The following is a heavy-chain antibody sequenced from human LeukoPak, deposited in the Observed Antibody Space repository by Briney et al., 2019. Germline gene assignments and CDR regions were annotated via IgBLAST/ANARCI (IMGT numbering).Heavy chain of an antibody. CDR1: GFTFRDYY. CDR2: ITSSGSTI. D-gene: IGHD3-22*01. CDR3: ERFGYCYDSSGYPSDY. V-gene: IGHV3-11*01. J-gene: IGHJ4*02. Sequence: GVSLRLSCAATGFTFRDYYMSWIRQAPGKALEWVSYITSSGSTIYYAESVKDRFNISRDNDKNSLYLEMNSLRAEDTAVYYCERFGYCYDSSGYPSDYWGQGTLVTVSS.